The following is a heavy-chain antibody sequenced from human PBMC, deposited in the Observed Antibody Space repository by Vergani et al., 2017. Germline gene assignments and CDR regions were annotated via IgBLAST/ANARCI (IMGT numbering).Heavy chain of an antibody. Sequence: QVQLVQSGAEVKKPGSSVKVSCKASGGTFSSYAISWVRQAPGQGLEWMGGIIPIFGTANYAQKFQGRVTITADESTSTAYMELSSLRSEDTAVYYCAREYYDFWSGHRPYYYYMDVWGKGTTVTVSS. CDR3: AREYYDFWSGHRPYYYYMDV. CDR2: IIPIFGTA. J-gene: IGHJ6*03. CDR1: GGTFSSYA. V-gene: IGHV1-69*13. D-gene: IGHD3-3*01.